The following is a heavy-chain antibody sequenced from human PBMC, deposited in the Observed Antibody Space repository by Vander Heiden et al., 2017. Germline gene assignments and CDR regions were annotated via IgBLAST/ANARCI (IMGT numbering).Heavy chain of an antibody. D-gene: IGHD6-19*01. J-gene: IGHJ4*02. V-gene: IGHV3-30-3*01. CDR1: GFTFSGYG. CDR2: ISHDESHDR. CDR3: AREFYSSGRAGTFDY. Sequence: QVQLVASGGGVVLPGTSLRPSCAPPGFTFSGYGMHWGRQAPGKGLEWLAIISHDESHDRQYAESVRGRFTVSRDNSENMSYLQMSSLRPEDTAVYYCAREFYSSGRAGTFDYLGQGTLVTVSS.